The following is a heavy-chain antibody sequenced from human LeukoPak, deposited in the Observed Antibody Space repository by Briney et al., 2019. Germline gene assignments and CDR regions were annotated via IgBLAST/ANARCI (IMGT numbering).Heavy chain of an antibody. V-gene: IGHV3-9*01. CDR3: VRGLLERTPNLMGPVY. D-gene: IGHD3-16*01. CDR2: ITWNSGNI. Sequence: GGSLRLSCAASGFSFDDYGMHWVRQAPGQGLEWVSGITWNSGNIGYADSVKGRVTISRDNAKNSLSLQMNSLRAEGTALYYCVRGLLERTPNLMGPVYWGQGTLVTVSS. J-gene: IGHJ4*02. CDR1: GFSFDDYG.